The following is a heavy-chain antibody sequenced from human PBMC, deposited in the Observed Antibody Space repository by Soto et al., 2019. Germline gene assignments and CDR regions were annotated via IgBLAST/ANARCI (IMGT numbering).Heavy chain of an antibody. J-gene: IGHJ5*02. CDR1: GFTFSSYA. V-gene: IGHV3-23*01. D-gene: IGHD3-10*01. CDR3: AKDLPFLIGKYGNWFDP. CDR2: ISGSGGST. Sequence: HPGGSLRLSCAASGFTFSSYAMSWVRQAPGKGLECVSAISGSGGSTYYADSVKGRFTISRDNSKNTLYLQMNSLRAEDTAVYYCAKDLPFLIGKYGNWFDPWGQGTLVTVSS.